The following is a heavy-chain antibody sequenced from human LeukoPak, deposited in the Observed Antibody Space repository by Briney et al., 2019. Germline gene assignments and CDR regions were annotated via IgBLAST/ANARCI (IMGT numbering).Heavy chain of an antibody. CDR2: IYSGGST. D-gene: IGHD3-9*01. J-gene: IGHJ6*02. CDR1: GFTVSSNY. CDR3: ARGRVSYYYYGMDV. V-gene: IGHV3-53*01. Sequence: PGGSLRLSCAASGFTVSSNYMSWVRQAPGKGLEWVSVIYSGGSTYYADSVKGRFTISRDNSKNTLHLQMNSLRAEDTAVYYCARGRVSYYYYGMDVWGQGTTVTVSS.